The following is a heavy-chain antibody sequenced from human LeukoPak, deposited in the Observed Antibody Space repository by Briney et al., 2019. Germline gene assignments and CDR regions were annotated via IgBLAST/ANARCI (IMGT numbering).Heavy chain of an antibody. CDR3: ARGLGGYDSSGYYYSNWFDP. J-gene: IGHJ5*02. CDR1: GGSISSGDYY. CDR2: IYYSGST. V-gene: IGHV4-30-4*08. Sequence: SETLSLTCTVSGGSISSGDYYWSWIRQPPGKGLEWIGYIYYSGSTYYNPSLKSRVTISVDTSKNQFSLKLSSVPAADTAVYYCARGLGGYDSSGYYYSNWFDPWGQGTLVTVSS. D-gene: IGHD3-22*01.